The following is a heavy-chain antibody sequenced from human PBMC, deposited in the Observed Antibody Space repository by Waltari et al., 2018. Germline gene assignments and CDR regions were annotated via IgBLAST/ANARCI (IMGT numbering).Heavy chain of an antibody. CDR1: GGSISSSSYY. Sequence: QLQLQESGPGLVKPSGTLSLTRTVSGGSISSSSYYWGRIRQPPGQGLERIGSIYYSGSTYYNPSLKSRVTISVDTSKNQFSLKLSSVTAADTAVYYCARDEGYDYIWGSYRANWFDPWGQGTLVTVSS. V-gene: IGHV4-39*07. CDR2: IYYSGST. J-gene: IGHJ5*02. D-gene: IGHD3-16*02. CDR3: ARDEGYDYIWGSYRANWFDP.